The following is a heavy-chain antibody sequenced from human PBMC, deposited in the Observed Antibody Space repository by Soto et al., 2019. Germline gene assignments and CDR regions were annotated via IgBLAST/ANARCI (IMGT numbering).Heavy chain of an antibody. CDR3: ARLSGENYYYYGMDV. J-gene: IGHJ6*02. Sequence: EVQLVESGGGLVKPGGSLRLSCAASGFTFSSYSINWVRQAPGKGLEWVSSITSSSSYIYYADSVKGRFTISRDNAKNSLYLQMNSLRAEDTAVYYSARLSGENYYYYGMDVWGQGTTVTVSS. D-gene: IGHD3-10*01. V-gene: IGHV3-21*01. CDR1: GFTFSSYS. CDR2: ITSSSSYI.